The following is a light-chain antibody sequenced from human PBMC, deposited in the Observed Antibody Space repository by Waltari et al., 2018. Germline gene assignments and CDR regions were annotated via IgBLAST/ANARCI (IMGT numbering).Light chain of an antibody. CDR2: DAY. CDR1: ESVSRY. V-gene: IGKV3-20*01. Sequence: EIVLTQSPDTLSLSPGERATLSCRASESVSRYLAWYQQKPGQAPRLLIYDAYRRATGIPGRFSGSGSGTDFSLTISRLEPEDFAVYYCQKYVNLPATFGQGTKVEIK. J-gene: IGKJ1*01. CDR3: QKYVNLPAT.